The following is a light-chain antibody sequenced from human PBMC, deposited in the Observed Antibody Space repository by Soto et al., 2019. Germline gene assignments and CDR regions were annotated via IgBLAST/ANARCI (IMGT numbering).Light chain of an antibody. V-gene: IGKV4-1*01. CDR1: QSVLYSSNNKNY. Sequence: DIVITQSPDSRSVSLGWSAAINCKSSQSVLYSSNNKNYLAWYQQKPGQPPKLLIYWASTRESGVPDRFSGSGSGTDFTLTISSLQAEDVAVYYCQQYYSTLWTFGQGTKVDIK. CDR2: WAS. J-gene: IGKJ1*01. CDR3: QQYYSTLWT.